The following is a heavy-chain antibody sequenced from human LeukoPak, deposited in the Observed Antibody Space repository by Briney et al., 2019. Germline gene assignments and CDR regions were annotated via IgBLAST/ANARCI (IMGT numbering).Heavy chain of an antibody. Sequence: GGSLRLSCAASGFSFTTSGMSWVRQAPGKGLEWVSGISSSGDETHYADSVRGRFTISRDNSQDTLYLEVKSLRVEDTAVYFCAKPLYAVRGKNFFDYWGQGTLVIVSS. CDR3: AKPLYAVRGKNFFDY. CDR1: GFSFTTSG. J-gene: IGHJ4*02. CDR2: ISSSGDET. D-gene: IGHD3-16*01. V-gene: IGHV3-23*01.